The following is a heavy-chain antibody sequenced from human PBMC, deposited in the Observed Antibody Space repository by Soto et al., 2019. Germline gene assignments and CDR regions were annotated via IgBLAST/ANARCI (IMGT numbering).Heavy chain of an antibody. J-gene: IGHJ6*02. CDR3: ARAPGYCSSTCCYASPYYYYYGMDV. CDR2: IYYSGST. CDR1: GGSISSYY. D-gene: IGHD2-2*01. V-gene: IGHV4-59*01. Sequence: SETLSLTCTVSGGSISSYYWSWIRQPPGKGLEWIGYIYYSGSTNYNPSLKSRVTISVDTSKNQFSLKLSSVTAADTAVYYCARAPGYCSSTCCYASPYYYYYGMDVWGQGTTVTVSS.